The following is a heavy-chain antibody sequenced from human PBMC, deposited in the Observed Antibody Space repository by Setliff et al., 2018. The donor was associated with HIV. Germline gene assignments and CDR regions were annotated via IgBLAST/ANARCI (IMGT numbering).Heavy chain of an antibody. Sequence: GGSLRLSCAASGFTLSDYYMSWIRQAPGKGLEWVANINKDGSERFYVDSVKGRFTISRDNAKNSMYLQMNSLRVEDTATYYCVRARGSVGYYGSGTMYHMDVWGKGTTVTVSS. CDR3: VRARGSVGYYGSGTMYHMDV. D-gene: IGHD3-10*01. J-gene: IGHJ6*03. CDR2: INKDGSER. CDR1: GFTLSDYY. V-gene: IGHV3-7*03.